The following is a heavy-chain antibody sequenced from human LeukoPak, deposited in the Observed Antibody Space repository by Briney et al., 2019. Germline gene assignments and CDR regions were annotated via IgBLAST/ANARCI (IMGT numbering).Heavy chain of an antibody. V-gene: IGHV1-18*01. D-gene: IGHD3-16*02. CDR2: INTVKVNT. CDR3: ARDKFYDYVWGSYRPNWFDP. Sequence: ASVTVSCKASGYTFSSYGISWVRQAPGQGLEWMGWINTVKVNTTYAQKLHGRVTMTTDTSTSTAYMELRSLRSDDTAVYYCARDKFYDYVWGSYRPNWFDPWGQGTLVTVSS. J-gene: IGHJ5*02. CDR1: GYTFSSYG.